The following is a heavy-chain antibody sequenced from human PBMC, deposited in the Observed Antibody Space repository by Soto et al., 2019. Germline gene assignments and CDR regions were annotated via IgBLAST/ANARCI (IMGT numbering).Heavy chain of an antibody. CDR3: AKFYCSGGICYVDYYYYYMDV. J-gene: IGHJ6*03. CDR2: ISGSGCST. CDR1: GFTFSSYA. Sequence: EVQLLESGGGLVQPGGSLRLSCAASGFTFSSYAMSWVRQAPGKGLEWVSAISGSGCSTYYADSVKGRFTISRDNSKNTLYLQMNSLRAEDTAVYYCAKFYCSGGICYVDYYYYYMDVWGKGTTVTVSS. D-gene: IGHD2-15*01. V-gene: IGHV3-23*01.